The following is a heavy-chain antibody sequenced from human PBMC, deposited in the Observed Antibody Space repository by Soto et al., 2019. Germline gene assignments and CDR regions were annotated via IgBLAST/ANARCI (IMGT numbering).Heavy chain of an antibody. CDR1: GFTFSSYG. V-gene: IGHV3-33*01. D-gene: IGHD6-6*01. CDR3: AIFRIAAREYYYYGMDV. CDR2: IWYDGSNK. Sequence: GGSLRLSCAASGFTFSSYGMHWVRQAPGKGLEWVAVIWYDGSNKYYADSVKGRFTISRDNSKNTLYLQMNSLRAEDTAVYYCAIFRIAAREYYYYGMDVWGQGTTVTVSS. J-gene: IGHJ6*02.